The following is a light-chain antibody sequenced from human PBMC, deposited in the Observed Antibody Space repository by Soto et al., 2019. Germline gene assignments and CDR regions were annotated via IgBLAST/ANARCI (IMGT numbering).Light chain of an antibody. CDR3: QHYSSSPPEFT. Sequence: EIVLTQSPATLSLSPGERATLSCRVSQSVSTNYLAWYQQRPGQAPRLLIFGASYRATGIPDRFSGSGSGTDFTLTISRLEPEDFAVYYCQHYSSSPPEFTFGPGTKVDSK. CDR2: GAS. CDR1: QSVSTNY. V-gene: IGKV3-20*01. J-gene: IGKJ3*01.